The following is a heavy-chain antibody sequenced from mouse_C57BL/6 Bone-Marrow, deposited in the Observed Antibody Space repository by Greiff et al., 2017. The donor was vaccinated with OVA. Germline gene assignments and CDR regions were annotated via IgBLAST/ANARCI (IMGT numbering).Heavy chain of an antibody. CDR2: ISNGGGST. Sequence: EVKLQESGGGLVQPGGSLKLSCAASGFTFSDYYMYWVRQTPEKRLEWVAYISNGGGSTYYPDTVKGRFTISRDNAKNTLYLQMSRLKSEDTAMYYCAREVYDYSLFDYWGQGTTLTVSS. V-gene: IGHV5-12*01. CDR3: AREVYDYSLFDY. CDR1: GFTFSDYY. D-gene: IGHD2-4*01. J-gene: IGHJ2*01.